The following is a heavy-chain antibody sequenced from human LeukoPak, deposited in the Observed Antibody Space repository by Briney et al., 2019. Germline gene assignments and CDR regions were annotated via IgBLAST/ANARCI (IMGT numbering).Heavy chain of an antibody. CDR2: INPNNGGT. Sequence: GASVKVSCKASGYTFTGYYMHWVRQAPGQGLEWMGWINPNNGGTNYAQKFQGRVTMTRDTSISTTYMELSRLRSDDTAVYYCAREIPADYGMDVWGQGTTVIVSS. J-gene: IGHJ6*02. D-gene: IGHD2-2*01. CDR3: AREIPADYGMDV. CDR1: GYTFTGYY. V-gene: IGHV1-2*02.